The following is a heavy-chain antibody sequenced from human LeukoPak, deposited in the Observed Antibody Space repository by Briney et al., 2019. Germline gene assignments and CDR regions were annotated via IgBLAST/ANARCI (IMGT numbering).Heavy chain of an antibody. CDR2: ISWNSGSI. J-gene: IGHJ5*02. CDR3: AKSGILTGYP. D-gene: IGHD3-9*01. V-gene: IGHV3-9*01. CDR1: GFTFDDYA. Sequence: GRSLRLSCAASGFTFDDYAMHWVRQAPGKGLEWVSGISWNSGSIGYADSVKGRFTISRDNAKNTLYLQMNSLRAEDTAVYYCAKSGILTGYPWGQGTLVTVSS.